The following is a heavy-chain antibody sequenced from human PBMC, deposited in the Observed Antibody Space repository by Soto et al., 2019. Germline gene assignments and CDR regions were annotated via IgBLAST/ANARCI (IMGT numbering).Heavy chain of an antibody. V-gene: IGHV3-23*01. CDR2: ISGSGGST. D-gene: IGHD3-10*01. CDR1: GFTFSSYA. J-gene: IGHJ6*02. Sequence: GGSLRLSCAASGFTFSSYAMSWVRQAPGKGLEWVSAISGSGGSTYYADSVKSRFTISRDNSKNTLYLQMNSLRAEDTAVYYCAKGAWFGELFGFGMDVWGQGTTVTVSS. CDR3: AKGAWFGELFGFGMDV.